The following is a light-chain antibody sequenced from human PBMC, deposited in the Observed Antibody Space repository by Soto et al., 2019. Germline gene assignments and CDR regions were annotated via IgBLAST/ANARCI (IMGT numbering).Light chain of an antibody. J-gene: IGKJ1*01. V-gene: IGKV3-15*01. CDR3: QKYDDSPRT. Sequence: EIVMTQSPATLSVSPGERATLSCRASQSVSSNLAWYKQKPGQAPRLLIYGASTRATGIPARFSGSGSGTEFTLTISSLPSEDFAVYYCQKYDDSPRTFGQGTKVEIK. CDR1: QSVSSN. CDR2: GAS.